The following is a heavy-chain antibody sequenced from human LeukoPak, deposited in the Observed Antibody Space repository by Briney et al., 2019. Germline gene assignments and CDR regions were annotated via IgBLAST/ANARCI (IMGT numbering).Heavy chain of an antibody. CDR1: GGSFSGYY. D-gene: IGHD2-15*01. CDR3: AGHATPTSLDY. CDR2: AADSGST. J-gene: IGHJ4*02. Sequence: SETLSLTCAVYGGSFSGYYWSWIRQPPGKGLEWIGYAADSGSTNYNPSLKSRVTISVDTSKNQFSLKLSSVTAADTAVYYCAGHATPTSLDYWGQGTLVTVSS. V-gene: IGHV4-34*01.